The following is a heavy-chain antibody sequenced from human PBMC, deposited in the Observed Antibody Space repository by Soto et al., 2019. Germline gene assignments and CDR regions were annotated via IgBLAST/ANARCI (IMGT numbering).Heavy chain of an antibody. Sequence: SETLSLTCTVSGGSISSGGYYWSWIRQHPGKGLEWIGYIYYSGSTYYNPSLKSRVTISVDTSKNQFSLKLSSVTAADTAVYYGARGAYCGGDCPKYFQHWGQGTPVTVSS. CDR3: ARGAYCGGDCPKYFQH. CDR1: GGSISSGGYY. D-gene: IGHD2-21*02. J-gene: IGHJ1*01. CDR2: IYYSGST. V-gene: IGHV4-31*03.